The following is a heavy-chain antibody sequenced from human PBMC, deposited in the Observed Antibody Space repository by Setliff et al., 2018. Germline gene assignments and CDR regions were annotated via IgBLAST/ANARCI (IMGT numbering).Heavy chain of an antibody. J-gene: IGHJ6*02. Sequence: PSETLSLPFTVSGGSISSSSYYWGWIRQPPGKGLEWIGSIYYSGSTYYNPSRKSRVTISLDTSKNQFSLKLSSVTAADTAVYYCARQDGRGGFVSYYYYGMDVWGQGTTVTVSS. D-gene: IGHD3-16*01. CDR3: ARQDGRGGFVSYYYYGMDV. V-gene: IGHV4-39*01. CDR2: IYYSGST. CDR1: GGSISSSSYY.